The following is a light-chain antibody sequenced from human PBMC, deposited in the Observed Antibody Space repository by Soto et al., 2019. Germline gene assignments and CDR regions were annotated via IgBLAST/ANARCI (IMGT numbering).Light chain of an antibody. CDR1: FSNIGDNA. V-gene: IGLV1-44*01. J-gene: IGLJ1*01. CDR3: ATWDDSLNAL. CDR2: LND. Sequence: QSVLTQPPSLSATPGQRVNISCSGSFSNIGDNAVNWYQQLPGAAPKLLIYLNDQRPSGVPDRFSGSKSGTSAFLAISGLQSEDEAHYYCATWDDSLNALFGTGTKVTVL.